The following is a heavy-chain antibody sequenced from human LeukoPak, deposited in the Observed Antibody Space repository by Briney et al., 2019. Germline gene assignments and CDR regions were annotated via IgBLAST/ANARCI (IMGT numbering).Heavy chain of an antibody. D-gene: IGHD2-2*01. V-gene: IGHV3-21*01. CDR1: GFTLSSYS. Sequence: GGSLRLSCAASGFTLSSYSMNWVRQAPGKGLEWVSSISSSSSYIYYADSVKGRFTISRDNAKNSLYLQMNSLRAEDTAVYYCARDSEKEYCSSTSCYLYNWFDPWGQGTLVTVSS. CDR3: ARDSEKEYCSSTSCYLYNWFDP. J-gene: IGHJ5*02. CDR2: ISSSSSYI.